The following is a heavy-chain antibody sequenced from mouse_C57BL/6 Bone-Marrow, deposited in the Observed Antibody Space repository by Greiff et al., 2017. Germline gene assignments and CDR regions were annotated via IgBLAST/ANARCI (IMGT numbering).Heavy chain of an antibody. D-gene: IGHD1-1*01. CDR3: AREGPWDYDSSYGYYWYFDV. J-gene: IGHJ1*03. Sequence: QVQLQQSGAELMKPGASVKLSCKATGYTFTGYWIEWVKQRPGHGLEWIGEILPGSGSTNYNEKFKGKATFTADTSSNTAYMQLSSLTTEDSAIYYCAREGPWDYDSSYGYYWYFDVWGTGTTVTVSS. CDR2: ILPGSGST. CDR1: GYTFTGYW. V-gene: IGHV1-9*01.